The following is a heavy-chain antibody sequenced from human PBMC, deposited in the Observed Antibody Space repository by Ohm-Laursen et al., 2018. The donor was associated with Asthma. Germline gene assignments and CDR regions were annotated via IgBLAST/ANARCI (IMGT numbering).Heavy chain of an antibody. V-gene: IGHV3-21*01. J-gene: IGHJ4*02. CDR1: GFTFSSYG. CDR2: ISSSSSYI. CDR3: ARDPEMATSPLFGY. Sequence: SLRLSCTASGFTFSSYGMHWVRQAPGKGLEWVSSISSSSSYIYYADSVKGRFTISRDNAKNSLYLQMNSLRDEDTAVYYCARDPEMATSPLFGYWGQGTLVTVSS. D-gene: IGHD5-24*01.